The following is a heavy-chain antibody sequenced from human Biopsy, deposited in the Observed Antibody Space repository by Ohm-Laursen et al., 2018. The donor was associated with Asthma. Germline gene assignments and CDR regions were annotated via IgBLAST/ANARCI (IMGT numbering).Heavy chain of an antibody. V-gene: IGHV3-7*01. D-gene: IGHD1-26*01. CDR1: GFTFGDYW. CDR3: AKEVFPGWELRRGPDS. CDR2: IKHDGTEK. Sequence: SLRLSCAASGFTFGDYWMSWVRQVPGKGPEWVANIKHDGTEKNHVDSLKGRFTISRDNAKNSLYLQMNSLRAEDTAVYFCAKEVFPGWELRRGPDSWGQGTLVTVSS. J-gene: IGHJ4*02.